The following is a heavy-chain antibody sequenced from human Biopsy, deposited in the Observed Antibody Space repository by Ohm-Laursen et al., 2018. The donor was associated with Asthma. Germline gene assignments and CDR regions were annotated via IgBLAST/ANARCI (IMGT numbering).Heavy chain of an antibody. CDR3: AKSADYYDSTDYLDF. Sequence: LRLSCAATGFSFDDCAMHWVRQAPGKGLEWVSSISWNSGNIDYAVSVKGRFTISRDNAKNSLYLQMQSLRPEDTAFYYCAKSADYYDSTDYLDFWGRGTLVTVSS. D-gene: IGHD3-22*01. V-gene: IGHV3-9*01. CDR2: ISWNSGNI. CDR1: GFSFDDCA. J-gene: IGHJ4*01.